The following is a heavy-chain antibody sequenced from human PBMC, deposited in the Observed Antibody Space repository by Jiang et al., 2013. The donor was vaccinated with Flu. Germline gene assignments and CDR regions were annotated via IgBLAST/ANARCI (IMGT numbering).Heavy chain of an antibody. Sequence: GAEVKKPGESLKISCKGSGYRFTKYWIGWVRQMPGKGLEWMGIIYPGDSDTRYSPSFQGQVTISADKSINTAYLQWSSLKASDTAIYYCARQKEENIAVPRVGFDYWGQGTLVTVSS. CDR1: GYRFTKYW. D-gene: IGHD6-19*01. J-gene: IGHJ4*02. CDR3: ARQKEENIAVPRVGFDY. CDR2: IYPGDSDT. V-gene: IGHV5-51*01.